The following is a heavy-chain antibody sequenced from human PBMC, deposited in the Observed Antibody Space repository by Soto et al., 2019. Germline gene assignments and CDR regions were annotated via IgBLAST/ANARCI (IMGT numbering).Heavy chain of an antibody. CDR2: IYYSGST. V-gene: IGHV4-30-4*01. D-gene: IGHD2-21*02. CDR3: ARVPRQYCGGDCDPQSY. Sequence: QVQLQESGPGLVKPSQTLSLTCTVSGGSISSGDYYWSWIRQPPGKGLEWIGYIYYSGSTYYNPSLKSRVTISVDTSKNQFSLKLSSVTAADTAVYYCARVPRQYCGGDCDPQSYWGQGTLVTVSS. CDR1: GGSISSGDYY. J-gene: IGHJ4*02.